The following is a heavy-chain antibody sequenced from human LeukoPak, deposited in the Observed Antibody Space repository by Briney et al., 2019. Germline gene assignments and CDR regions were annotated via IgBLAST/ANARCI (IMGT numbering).Heavy chain of an antibody. D-gene: IGHD6-13*01. CDR3: ARDLVAAAGTNY. CDR1: GFTFSSYA. V-gene: IGHV3-23*01. J-gene: IGHJ4*02. CDR2: FSGSGGST. Sequence: GGSLRLSCAASGFTFSSYAMSWVRQAPGEGLEWVSTFSGSGGSTYYADSVKGRFTISGDNSKNTLYLQMNSLRAEDTAVYYCARDLVAAAGTNYWGQGTLVTVSS.